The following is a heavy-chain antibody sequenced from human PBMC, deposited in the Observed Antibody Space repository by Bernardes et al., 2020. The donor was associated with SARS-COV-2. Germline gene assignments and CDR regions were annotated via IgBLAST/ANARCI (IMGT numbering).Heavy chain of an antibody. Sequence: SEPLSLTCAVYGGSFSGYYWSWIRQPPGKGLEWIWEINHSVSTNYNPSLKSRVTMSVDTSKNQFSLKLSSVTAADTAVYYCARSPIIAVAGTGYYYGMDVWGQGTTVTVSS. CDR1: GGSFSGYY. CDR2: INHSVST. D-gene: IGHD6-19*01. V-gene: IGHV4-34*01. CDR3: ARSPIIAVAGTGYYYGMDV. J-gene: IGHJ6*02.